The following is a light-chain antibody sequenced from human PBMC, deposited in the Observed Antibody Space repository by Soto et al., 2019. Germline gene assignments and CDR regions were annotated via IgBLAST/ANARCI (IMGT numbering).Light chain of an antibody. J-gene: IGLJ1*01. V-gene: IGLV2-8*01. CDR2: EVV. Sequence: QSVLTQPPSASGSPGQSVTISCTGTKSDIGVYDFVSWYQHHPGKAPRLTIYEVVQRPSGVPDRFSGSKSGNTASLTVSGLQAADEADYFCKSYAGSNTYGFGSGTKVTVL. CDR1: KSDIGVYDF. CDR3: KSYAGSNTYG.